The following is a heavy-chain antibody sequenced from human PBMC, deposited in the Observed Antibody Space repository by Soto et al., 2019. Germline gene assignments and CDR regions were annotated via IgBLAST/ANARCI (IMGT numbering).Heavy chain of an antibody. CDR3: AREAPYCTSATCPKFYDMDV. J-gene: IGHJ6*02. D-gene: IGHD2-2*01. CDR2: IIPILNSP. V-gene: IGHV1-69*13. Sequence: SVKVSCKASGGTFGSYAITWVRRAPGQGLEWLGGIIPILNSPAYAQKFQARVVITADEITNTAYMELNSLRFDDTAVYYCAREAPYCTSATCPKFYDMDVWGQGTTVTVPS. CDR1: GGTFGSYA.